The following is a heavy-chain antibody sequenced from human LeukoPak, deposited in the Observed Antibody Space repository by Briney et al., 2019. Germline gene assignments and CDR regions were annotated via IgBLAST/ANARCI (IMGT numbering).Heavy chain of an antibody. V-gene: IGHV1-69*06. CDR1: GGTFSSYA. Sequence: RASVKVSCKASGGTFSSYAISWVRQAPGQGLEWMGGIIPIFGTANYAQKFQGRVTITADKSTSTAYMELSSLRSEDTAVYYCARDSLDCSGGSCYSVGGWFDPWGQGTLVTVSS. CDR2: IIPIFGTA. D-gene: IGHD2-15*01. CDR3: ARDSLDCSGGSCYSVGGWFDP. J-gene: IGHJ5*02.